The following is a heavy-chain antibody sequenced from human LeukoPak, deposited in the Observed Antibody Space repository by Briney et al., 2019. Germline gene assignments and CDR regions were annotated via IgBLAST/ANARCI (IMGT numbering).Heavy chain of an antibody. V-gene: IGHV3-48*01. Sequence: PGRSLRLSCAASGFTFTTYSMNWVRQAPRKGLEWVAYITSGSDAIYYADAVKGRFTISRDNAKNSLYLQMSSLRAEDTAVYYCARDPPRRYDYWGQGTLVTVSS. CDR1: GFTFTTYS. D-gene: IGHD1-14*01. CDR3: ARDPPRRYDY. J-gene: IGHJ4*02. CDR2: ITSGSDAI.